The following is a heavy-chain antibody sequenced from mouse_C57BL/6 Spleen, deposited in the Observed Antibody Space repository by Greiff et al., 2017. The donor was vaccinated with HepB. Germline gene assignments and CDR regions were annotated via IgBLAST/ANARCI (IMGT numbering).Heavy chain of an antibody. CDR3: ARVVYGGSPYWYFDV. J-gene: IGHJ1*03. CDR1: GFTFSDYY. V-gene: IGHV5-16*01. CDR2: INYDGSSP. Sequence: EVKLVESEGGLVQPGSSMKLSCTASGFTFSDYYMAWVRQVPEKGLEWVANINYDGSSPYYLASLTSRFIISRDTAKNILYQEMSRLKSEDTATYYCARVVYGGSPYWYFDVWGKGTTVTVSS. D-gene: IGHD1-1*01.